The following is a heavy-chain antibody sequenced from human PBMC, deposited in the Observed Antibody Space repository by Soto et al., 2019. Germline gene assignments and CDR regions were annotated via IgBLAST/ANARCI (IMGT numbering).Heavy chain of an antibody. J-gene: IGHJ4*02. CDR2: ITGTSAFT. CDR3: ARDNLAFQGAFDL. D-gene: IGHD3-16*01. Sequence: GGSLRLSCAASGFVFSDFQFNWVRQAPGGGLEWLSSITGTSAFTEYAESIEGRFTISRDNPNKLLFLHMDNLRPEDTAVYYCARDNLAFQGAFDLWGQGTLVTVYS. CDR1: GFVFSDFQ. V-gene: IGHV3-21*01.